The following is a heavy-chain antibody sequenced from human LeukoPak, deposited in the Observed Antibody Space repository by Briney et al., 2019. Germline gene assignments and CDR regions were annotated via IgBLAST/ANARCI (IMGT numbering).Heavy chain of an antibody. CDR3: VRGGPTGFDY. CDR1: GFTFSSYD. D-gene: IGHD4-17*01. V-gene: IGHV3-13*01. Sequence: GRSLRLSCAASGFTFSSYDMPWVRQGTGKGLEWVSGLGTGGDTYYAGSVKGRLTIYRENAKNSLYLQMNSLRAGDTAVYYCVRGGPTGFDYWGQGTLVTVSS. CDR2: LGTGGDT. J-gene: IGHJ4*02.